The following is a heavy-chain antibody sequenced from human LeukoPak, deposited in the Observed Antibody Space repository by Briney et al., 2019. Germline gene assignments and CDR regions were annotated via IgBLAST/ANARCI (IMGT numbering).Heavy chain of an antibody. Sequence: SQTLSLTCTVSGGCISSGGYYWSWIRQPPGKGLEWIGYIYHSGSTYYNPSLKSRVTTSVDRSKNQFSLKLSSVTAADTAVYYCASFTEATRNMDVWGKGTTVTVSS. J-gene: IGHJ6*04. CDR1: GGCISSGGYY. V-gene: IGHV4-30-2*01. CDR2: IYHSGST. CDR3: ASFTEATRNMDV. D-gene: IGHD1-14*01.